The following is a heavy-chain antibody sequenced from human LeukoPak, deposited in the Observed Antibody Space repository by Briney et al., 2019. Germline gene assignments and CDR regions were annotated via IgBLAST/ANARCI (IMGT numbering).Heavy chain of an antibody. CDR2: IGHDGSNE. J-gene: IGHJ6*02. Sequence: GGSLRLSCAASGFTFSTYGMHWVRQAPGKGLEWVAVIGHDGSNEYYADSVKGRFTISRDNSKNTLYLQMNSLRGEDTAVYFCANQHLATFGYHCYGMDVWGQGTTVTVSS. CDR3: ANQHLATFGYHCYGMDV. CDR1: GFTFSTYG. D-gene: IGHD5-12*01. V-gene: IGHV3-30*18.